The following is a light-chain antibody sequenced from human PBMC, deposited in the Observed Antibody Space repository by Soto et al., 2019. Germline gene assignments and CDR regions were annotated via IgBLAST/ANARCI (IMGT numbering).Light chain of an antibody. CDR3: QHYNDWVKT. J-gene: IGKJ2*01. Sequence: EIVMTQSPATLSVSPGERATLSCRASQSVSSNLAWYQQKPGQAPRLLIYGASTRATGISARFSGSGSGTEFTLTISSLQSEDLAVYYCQHYNDWVKTFGQGTKLEIK. V-gene: IGKV3-15*01. CDR1: QSVSSN. CDR2: GAS.